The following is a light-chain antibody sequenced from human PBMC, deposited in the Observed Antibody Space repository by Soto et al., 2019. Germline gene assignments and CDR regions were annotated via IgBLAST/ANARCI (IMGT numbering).Light chain of an antibody. Sequence: QSALTQPASVSGSPGQSITISCTGTSSDVGSYNLVSWYQQHPGKAPKLKIYEGSKRPSGVSNRFSGSKSGNTASLTISGLQAEDEADYSCFSYAGSSTLYVLGTGTKLTVL. CDR1: SSDVGSYNL. CDR2: EGS. CDR3: FSYAGSSTLYV. J-gene: IGLJ1*01. V-gene: IGLV2-23*01.